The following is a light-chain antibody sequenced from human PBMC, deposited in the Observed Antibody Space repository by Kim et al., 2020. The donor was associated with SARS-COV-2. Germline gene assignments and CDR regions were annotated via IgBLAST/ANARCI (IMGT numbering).Light chain of an antibody. CDR1: SSDVGGYRF. V-gene: IGLV2-14*03. J-gene: IGLJ3*02. CDR3: SSYTYTTTRV. CDR2: DVT. Sequence: QSALTQPASVSGSPGQSITISCTGTSSDVGGYRFVSWYQQHPGKAPKLLIYDVTNRPSGISNRFSGSKSGNTASLTISGLQAEDEADYYCSSYTYTTTRVFGGETQLTVL.